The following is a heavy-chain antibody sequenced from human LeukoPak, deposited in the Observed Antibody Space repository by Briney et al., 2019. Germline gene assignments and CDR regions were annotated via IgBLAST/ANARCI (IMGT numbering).Heavy chain of an antibody. V-gene: IGHV4-34*01. J-gene: IGHJ4*02. CDR2: INHSGST. D-gene: IGHD3-3*01. CDR3: ARSGTIFGVVIDFDY. Sequence: SETLSLTCAVYGGSFSGYYWSWIRQPPGKGLEWIGEINHSGSTNYNPSLKSRVTISVDTSKNQFSLKLSSVTAADTAVYYCARSGTIFGVVIDFDYWGQGTLVTVSS. CDR1: GGSFSGYY.